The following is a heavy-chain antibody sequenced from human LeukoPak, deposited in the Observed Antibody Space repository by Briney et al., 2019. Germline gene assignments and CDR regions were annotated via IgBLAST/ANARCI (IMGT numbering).Heavy chain of an antibody. D-gene: IGHD2-2*01. V-gene: IGHV5-51*01. CDR1: GYSFTSYW. CDR3: ARLSGYCSSTSCYANDAFDI. Sequence: GESLKISCEGSGYSFTSYWIGWVRQMPGKGLEWMGIIYPGDSDTRYSPSFQGQVTISADKSISTAYLQWSSLKASDTAMYYCARLSGYCSSTSCYANDAFDIWGQGTMVTVSS. J-gene: IGHJ3*02. CDR2: IYPGDSDT.